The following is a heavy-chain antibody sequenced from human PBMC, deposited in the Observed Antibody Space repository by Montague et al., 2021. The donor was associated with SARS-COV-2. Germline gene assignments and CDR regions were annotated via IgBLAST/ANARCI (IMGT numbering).Heavy chain of an antibody. J-gene: IGHJ6*02. CDR2: ISYDGSNK. Sequence: SLRLSCAASGFTFSSYAMHWVRQAPGKGLEWVAVISYDGSNKYYADSVKGRFTISRDNSKNTLYLQMNSPRAEDTAVYYCARARFDSNPYYYYGMDVWGQGTTVTVSS. D-gene: IGHD4-11*01. CDR3: ARARFDSNPYYYYGMDV. CDR1: GFTFSSYA. V-gene: IGHV3-30-3*01.